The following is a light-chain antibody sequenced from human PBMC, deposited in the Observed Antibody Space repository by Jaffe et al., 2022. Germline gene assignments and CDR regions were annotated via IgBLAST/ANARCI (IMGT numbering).Light chain of an antibody. CDR1: QSVSSGF. V-gene: IGKV3-20*01. J-gene: IGKJ2*01. CDR2: GAS. CDR3: LQYDASPLYTSPLYT. Sequence: EIVLTQSPGTLSLSPGERATLSCRASQSVSSGFVAWYQQNPGQAPRLLIYGASNRATGIPDRFSGSGSGADFTLTISRLEPEDFAVYYCLQYDASPLYTSPLYTFGQGTKLEIK.